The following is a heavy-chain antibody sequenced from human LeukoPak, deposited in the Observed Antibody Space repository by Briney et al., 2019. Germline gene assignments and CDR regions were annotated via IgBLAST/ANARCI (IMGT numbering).Heavy chain of an antibody. CDR1: GFTFSSYW. D-gene: IGHD3-10*01. CDR3: ARIITMVRRVIPWFDP. CDR2: IKQDGSEK. J-gene: IGHJ5*02. V-gene: IGHV3-7*01. Sequence: GGSLRLSCAASGFTFSSYWMSWVRQAPGKGLEWVANIKQDGSEKYYVDSVKGRFTISRDNAKNSLYLQMNSLRAEDTAVYYCARIITMVRRVIPWFDPWGQGTLVTVSS.